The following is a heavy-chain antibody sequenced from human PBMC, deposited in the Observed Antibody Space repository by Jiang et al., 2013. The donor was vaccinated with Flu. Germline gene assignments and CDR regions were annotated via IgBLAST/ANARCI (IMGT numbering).Heavy chain of an antibody. Sequence: ISRDNSKNTLYLQMNSLRAEDTAVYYCAKDQVSWFDPWGQGTLVTVSS. D-gene: IGHD4-11*01. CDR3: AKDQVSWFDP. V-gene: IGHV3-23*01. J-gene: IGHJ5*02.